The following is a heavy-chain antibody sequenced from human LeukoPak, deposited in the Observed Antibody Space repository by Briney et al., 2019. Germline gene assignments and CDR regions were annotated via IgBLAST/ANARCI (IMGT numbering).Heavy chain of an antibody. CDR1: GGSFSGYY. V-gene: IGHV4-34*01. CDR2: INHSGST. D-gene: IGHD1-26*01. J-gene: IGHJ5*02. Sequence: SETLSLTCAVYGGSFSGYYWSWIRQPPGKGLEWIGEINHSGSTNYNPSLKSRVTISVDTSKNQFSPKLSSVTAADTAVYYCARGRGSYYNGWFDPWGQGTLVTVSS. CDR3: ARGRGSYYNGWFDP.